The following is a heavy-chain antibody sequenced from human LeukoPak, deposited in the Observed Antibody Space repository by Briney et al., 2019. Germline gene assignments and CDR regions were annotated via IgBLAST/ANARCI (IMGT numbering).Heavy chain of an antibody. CDR1: GFTFSSYW. CDR2: IKQDGSEK. Sequence: GGSLRLSCAASGFTFSSYWMSWVRQAPGKGLEWVANIKQDGSEKYYVDSVKGRFTISRDNAKNTLYLQMNSLRAEDTAVYYCAKDRRVYAMPASSFDYWGQGTLVTVSS. J-gene: IGHJ4*02. D-gene: IGHD2-8*01. V-gene: IGHV3-7*03. CDR3: AKDRRVYAMPASSFDY.